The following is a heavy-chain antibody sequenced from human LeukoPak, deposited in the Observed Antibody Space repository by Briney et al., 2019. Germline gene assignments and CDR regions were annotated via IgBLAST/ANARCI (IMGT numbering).Heavy chain of an antibody. CDR3: ARALYCSTTSCYPGVGYTWFDP. CDR1: GGSISSYY. J-gene: IGHJ5*02. V-gene: IGHV4-59*12. CDR2: IYHSGSI. D-gene: IGHD2-2*01. Sequence: SSETLSLTCTVSGGSISSYYWSWIRQPPGKGLEWIGYIYHSGSIYYNPSLKSRVTISVDRSKNQFSLRLSSVTVADTAVYYCARALYCSTTSCYPGVGYTWFDPWGQGTLVTVSS.